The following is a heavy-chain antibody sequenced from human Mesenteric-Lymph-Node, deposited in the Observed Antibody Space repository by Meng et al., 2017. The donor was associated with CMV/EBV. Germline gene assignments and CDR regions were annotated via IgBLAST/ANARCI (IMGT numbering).Heavy chain of an antibody. D-gene: IGHD2-15*01. CDR1: GFTFSNFW. CDR2: MKPDGSEK. V-gene: IGHV3-7*01. Sequence: GESLKISCAASGFTFSNFWMIWVRQAPGKGLECVANMKPDGSEKYYVDSVKGRFSISRDNAKNSLYLQMNGLRAEDTAVYYCARDPCRGGNCYSWSEDFWGQGTLVTVSS. J-gene: IGHJ4*02. CDR3: ARDPCRGGNCYSWSEDF.